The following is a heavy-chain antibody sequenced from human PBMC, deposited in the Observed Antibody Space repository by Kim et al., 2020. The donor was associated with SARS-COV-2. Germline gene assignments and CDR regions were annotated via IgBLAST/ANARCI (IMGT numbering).Heavy chain of an antibody. CDR1: GFTFSSYS. J-gene: IGHJ3*02. CDR2: ISSSSSYI. D-gene: IGHD4-17*01. CDR3: ARADYGDRESAFDI. Sequence: GGSLRLSCAASGFTFSSYSMNWVRQAPGKGLEWVSSISSSSSYIYYADSVKGRFTISRDNAKNSLYLQMNSLRAEDTAVYYCARADYGDRESAFDIWGQGTMVTVSS. V-gene: IGHV3-21*01.